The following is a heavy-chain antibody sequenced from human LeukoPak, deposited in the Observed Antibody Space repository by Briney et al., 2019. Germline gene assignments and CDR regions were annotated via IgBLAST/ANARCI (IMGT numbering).Heavy chain of an antibody. V-gene: IGHV3-23*01. CDR3: AKVGIYDSWFDP. J-gene: IGHJ5*02. CDR1: GFTFSSYA. CDR2: ISGSGGST. D-gene: IGHD3-22*01. Sequence: GGSLRLSCAASGFTFSSYAMSWVRQAPGKGLKWVSAISGSGGSTYYADSVKGRFTISRDNSKNTLYLQMNSLRAEDTAVYYCAKVGIYDSWFDPWGQGTLVTVSS.